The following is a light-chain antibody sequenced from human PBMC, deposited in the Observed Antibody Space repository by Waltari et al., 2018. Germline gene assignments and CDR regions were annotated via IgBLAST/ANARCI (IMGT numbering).Light chain of an antibody. CDR3: CSYAGGGTYV. CDR2: EVA. J-gene: IGLJ1*01. CDR1: SSDVGKYNL. V-gene: IGLV2-23*02. Sequence: QSALTPPASVSRSPGQSTTISCTGTSSDVGKYNLFPWYQHHPDKAPKLMIYEVAKRPSGVSNRFSGSKSGNTASLTSSGLQAEDEADYYCCSYAGGGTYVFGRGTKVTVL.